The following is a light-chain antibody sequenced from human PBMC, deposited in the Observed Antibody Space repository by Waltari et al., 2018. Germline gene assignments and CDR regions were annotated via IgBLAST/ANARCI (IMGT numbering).Light chain of an antibody. V-gene: IGKV3-20*01. Sequence: EIVWTQSPGTLSLSPGERGHLSCRASQSVSRTLTWYQKKPDQPPRLLIYGASIRATGIPDRFSCSGSGTDFSLTISRLEPEDCAVDYCQHYQSIPVTFGQGTKVEIK. CDR1: QSVSRT. CDR3: QHYQSIPVT. J-gene: IGKJ1*01. CDR2: GAS.